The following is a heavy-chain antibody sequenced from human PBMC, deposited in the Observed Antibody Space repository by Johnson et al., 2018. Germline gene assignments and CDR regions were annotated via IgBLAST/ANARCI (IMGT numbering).Heavy chain of an antibody. J-gene: IGHJ1*01. CDR3: AEGVVVWLYFQH. D-gene: IGHD2-21*01. CDR2: IWFDGSQQ. V-gene: IGHV3-33*06. CDR1: GFIFSNYG. Sequence: QVQLVESGGGVVQPGKSLSLSCVASGFIFSNYGIHWVRQVPGKGLEWVGVIWFDGSQQKYADSVKGRFTISRDNSKNTLFLQMNSLRAEDTAVYYCAEGVVVWLYFQHWGQGTLGTVSS.